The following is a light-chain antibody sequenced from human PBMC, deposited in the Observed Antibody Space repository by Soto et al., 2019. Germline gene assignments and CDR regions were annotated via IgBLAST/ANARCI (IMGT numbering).Light chain of an antibody. CDR3: CAYAGDGTGGYV. V-gene: IGLV2-23*01. CDR1: SSDIGTYNL. Sequence: QSVLTQPRSVSGSPGQSVTISCTGTSSDIGTYNLVSWYQHYPGKAPQLLIYEGVERPSGVSNRFSGSKSGHTAFLTVTRLQAEDEADYYCCAYAGDGTGGYVFGSGTKVTVL. CDR2: EGV. J-gene: IGLJ1*01.